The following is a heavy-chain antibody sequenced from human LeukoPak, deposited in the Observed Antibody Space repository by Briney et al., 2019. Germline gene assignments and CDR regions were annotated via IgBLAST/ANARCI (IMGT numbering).Heavy chain of an antibody. Sequence: SETLSLTCTVSGGSISSYYRSWIRQPAGKGLEWIGSIYYSGSTYYNPSLKSRVTISVDTSKNQFSLKLSSVTAADTAVYYCARHFPIAALDYWGQGTLVTVSS. CDR3: ARHFPIAALDY. CDR2: IYYSGST. D-gene: IGHD6-6*01. V-gene: IGHV4-59*05. J-gene: IGHJ4*02. CDR1: GGSISSYY.